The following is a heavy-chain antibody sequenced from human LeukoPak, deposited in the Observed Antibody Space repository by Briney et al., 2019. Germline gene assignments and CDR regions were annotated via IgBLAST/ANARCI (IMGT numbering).Heavy chain of an antibody. CDR3: ARGTPTIWLTSGYMAV. CDR1: GFTFSSYW. J-gene: IGHJ6*03. CDR2: INSDGSST. D-gene: IGHD5-18*01. Sequence: GGSLRLSCVASGFTFSSYWLSWVRQAPGKGLVWVSRINSDGSSTSYADSVKGRFTISRDNAKNTLYLQMNSLRAEDAAVYYCARGTPTIWLTSGYMAVWGKGTTVTVSS. V-gene: IGHV3-74*01.